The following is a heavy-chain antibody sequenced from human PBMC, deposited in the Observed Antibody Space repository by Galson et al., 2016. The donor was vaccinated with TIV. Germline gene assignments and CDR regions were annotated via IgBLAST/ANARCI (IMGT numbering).Heavy chain of an antibody. CDR3: VRKAGSGWYDY. CDR2: ISGYNGNA. Sequence: SVKVSCKASGYFFNSYGLTWLRQAPGQGLEWMGLISGYNGNANYAQKFQGRVTMTTDTSTSTSYLELRNLRSDDTVIYFCVRKAGSGWYDYWGQGTLVTVSS. D-gene: IGHD6-19*01. J-gene: IGHJ4*02. V-gene: IGHV1-18*01. CDR1: GYFFNSYG.